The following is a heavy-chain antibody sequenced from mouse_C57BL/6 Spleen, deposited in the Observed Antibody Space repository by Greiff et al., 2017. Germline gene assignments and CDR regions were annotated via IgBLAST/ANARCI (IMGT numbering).Heavy chain of an antibody. CDR3: ARRWLLYYAMDY. D-gene: IGHD2-3*01. CDR1: GFTFSDYG. CDR2: ISSGSSTI. V-gene: IGHV5-17*01. J-gene: IGHJ4*01. Sequence: EVHLVESGGGLVKPGGSLKLSCAASGFTFSDYGMHWVRQAPEKGLEWVAYISSGSSTIYYEDTVKGRFTISRDNAKNTLFLQMTSLRSEDTAMYYCARRWLLYYAMDYWGQGTSVTVSS.